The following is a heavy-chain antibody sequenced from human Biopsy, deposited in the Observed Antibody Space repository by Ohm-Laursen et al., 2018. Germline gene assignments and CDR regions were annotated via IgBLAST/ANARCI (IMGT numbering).Heavy chain of an antibody. V-gene: IGHV4-4*07. J-gene: IGHJ5*02. Sequence: SDTLSLTCTVSGGSISSYTWSWIRQPNGQGLEWIGQIYTSGITNYNPSLKSRVTMSVDTSKNKFSLRVSSVTAADTAVYYCARDRDRRGWFDPWGQGTLVTVSS. CDR1: GGSISSYT. CDR2: IYTSGIT. D-gene: IGHD1-14*01. CDR3: ARDRDRRGWFDP.